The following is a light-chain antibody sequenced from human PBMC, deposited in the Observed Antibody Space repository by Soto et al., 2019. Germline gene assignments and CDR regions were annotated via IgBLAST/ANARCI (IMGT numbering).Light chain of an antibody. CDR1: QSVLYSSNNKNY. CDR3: QHRYSTPPA. Sequence: DIVMTQSPDSLAVSLGERATINCKSSQSVLYSSNNKNYLTWYQQKPGQPPRLLIYWASTRESGVPDRFSGSGSGTDFTLTISGLHAVEVAVYCCQHRYSTPPAFGGGTKVELK. J-gene: IGKJ4*02. V-gene: IGKV4-1*01. CDR2: WAS.